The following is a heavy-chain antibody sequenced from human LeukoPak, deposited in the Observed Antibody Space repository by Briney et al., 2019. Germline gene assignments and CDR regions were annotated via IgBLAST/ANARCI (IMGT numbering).Heavy chain of an antibody. CDR3: ARALDVFDP. CDR2: MNLKTGNT. D-gene: IGHD3-16*01. V-gene: IGHV1-8*01. CDR1: GYTFTDHD. Sequence: ASVKVSCKASGYTFTDHDLNWVRQAAGQGLEWMGWMNLKTGNTGYAHKFQGRVTMTRDTSTSTVYMELSSLRSEDTAVYYCARALDVFDPWGQGTLVTVSS. J-gene: IGHJ5*02.